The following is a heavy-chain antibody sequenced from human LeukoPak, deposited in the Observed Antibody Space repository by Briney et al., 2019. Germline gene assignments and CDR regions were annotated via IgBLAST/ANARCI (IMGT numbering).Heavy chain of an antibody. D-gene: IGHD2-2*02. CDR3: ARRVAAIKWPWFDP. Sequence: PSETLSLTCTVSGYSISSGYYWGWIRQPPGKGLEWIGSIYHSGSTYYNPSLKSRVTISVDTSKNQFSLKLSSVTAADTAMYYCARRVAAIKWPWFDPWGQGTLVTVSS. J-gene: IGHJ5*02. CDR2: IYHSGST. CDR1: GYSISSGYY. V-gene: IGHV4-38-2*02.